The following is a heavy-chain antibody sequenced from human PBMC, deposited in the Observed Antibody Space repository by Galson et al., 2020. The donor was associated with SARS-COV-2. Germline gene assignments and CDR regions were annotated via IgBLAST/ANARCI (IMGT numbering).Heavy chain of an antibody. D-gene: IGHD3-16*01. CDR2: VYQSGAT. J-gene: IGHJ2*01. CDR3: ARRYVSGLSPYWYLDV. CDR1: GGSITSGDYS. Sequence: SETLSLTCSVSGGSITSGDYSWTWIRQSPGKGLEWIGYVYQSGATHYNPSLKSRLTISMDRSKNQLSLKLTSVTAADTAVYYCARRYVSGLSPYWYLDVWGRGTLVTVSS. V-gene: IGHV4-30-2*06.